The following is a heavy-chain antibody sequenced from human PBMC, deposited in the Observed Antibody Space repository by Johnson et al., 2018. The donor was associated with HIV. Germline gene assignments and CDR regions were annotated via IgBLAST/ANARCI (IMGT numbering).Heavy chain of an antibody. D-gene: IGHD6-19*01. J-gene: IGHJ3*02. CDR1: LFIFDDYG. V-gene: IGHV3-20*04. CDR2: INWNDGTIK. CDR3: ASPRWLVPHDAFDI. Sequence: VQLVESGGGMVRPGGSLRLSCAASLFIFDDYGMSWVHQAPGKGLEWVSGINWNDGTIKYNVDSVRGRFTISRDNSKNTLYVQMNSLRAEDTAVYYCASPRWLVPHDAFDIWGQGTLVTVSS.